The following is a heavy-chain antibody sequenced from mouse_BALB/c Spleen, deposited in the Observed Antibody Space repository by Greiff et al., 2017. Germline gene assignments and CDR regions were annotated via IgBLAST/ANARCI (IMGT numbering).Heavy chain of an antibody. V-gene: IGHV1-14*01. J-gene: IGHJ2*01. Sequence: EVHLVESGPELVKPGASVKMSCKASGYTFTSYVMHWVKQKPGQGLEWIGYINPYNDGTKYNEKFKGKATLTSDKSSSTAYMELSSLTSEDSAVYYCARGGVPDYFDYWGQGTTLTVSS. CDR1: GYTFTSYV. CDR3: ARGGVPDYFDY. D-gene: IGHD2-14*01. CDR2: INPYNDGT.